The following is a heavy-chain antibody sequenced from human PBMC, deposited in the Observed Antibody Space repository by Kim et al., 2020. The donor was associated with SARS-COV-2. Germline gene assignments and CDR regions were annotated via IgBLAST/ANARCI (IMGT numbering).Heavy chain of an antibody. CDR3: ARRGGSGYDSEAAFDI. CDR1: GGSISSSSYY. CDR2: IYYSGST. D-gene: IGHD3-22*01. J-gene: IGHJ3*02. Sequence: SETLSLTCTVSGGSISSSSYYWGWIRQPPGKGLEWIGSIYYSGSTYYNPSLKSRVTISVDTSKNQFSLKLSSVTAADTAVYYCARRGGSGYDSEAAFDIWGQGTMVTVSS. V-gene: IGHV4-39*01.